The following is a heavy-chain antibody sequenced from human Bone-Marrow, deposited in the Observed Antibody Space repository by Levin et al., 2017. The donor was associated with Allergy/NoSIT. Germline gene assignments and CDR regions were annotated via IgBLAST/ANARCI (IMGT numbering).Heavy chain of an antibody. CDR3: AKVGRGGAVAVWGSWWFDP. V-gene: IGHV3-9*01. CDR1: GFTFDDYA. D-gene: IGHD6-19*01. J-gene: IGHJ5*02. Sequence: GGSLRLSCAASGFTFDDYAMHWVRQAPGKGLEWVSGISWNSGSIGYADSVKGRFTISRDNAKNSLYLQMNSLRAEDTALYYCAKVGRGGAVAVWGSWWFDPWGQGTLVTVSS. CDR2: ISWNSGSI.